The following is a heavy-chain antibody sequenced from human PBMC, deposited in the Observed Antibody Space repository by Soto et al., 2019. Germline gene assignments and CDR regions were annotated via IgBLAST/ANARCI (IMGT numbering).Heavy chain of an antibody. CDR1: GGSIRSGDYY. V-gene: IGHV4-30-4*01. J-gene: IGHJ6*02. CDR2: IYYSGST. D-gene: IGHD1-1*01. Sequence: PSETLSLTCTVSGGSIRSGDYYWSWIRQPPGKGLESIGYIYYSGSTYYNPSLKSRVTISVDTSKNQFSLKLSSVTAADTAVYYCARDSPTIQYYYYYGMDVWGQGTTVTVSS. CDR3: ARDSPTIQYYYYYGMDV.